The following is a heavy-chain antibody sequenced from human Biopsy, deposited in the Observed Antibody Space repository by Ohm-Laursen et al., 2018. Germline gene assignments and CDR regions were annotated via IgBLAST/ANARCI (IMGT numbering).Heavy chain of an antibody. CDR3: ATKLTGYFHH. J-gene: IGHJ1*01. CDR2: NIPILGTG. D-gene: IGHD3-9*01. V-gene: IGHV1-69*06. CDR1: AGTFSNYG. Sequence: SVNVSCKAPAGTFSNYGVNWVRQAPGQGLEWLGGNIPILGTGNYAQKFQDRVTVAADTSTSTATMELRSLRSDDTAVYYCATKLTGYFHHWGQGTLVIVSS.